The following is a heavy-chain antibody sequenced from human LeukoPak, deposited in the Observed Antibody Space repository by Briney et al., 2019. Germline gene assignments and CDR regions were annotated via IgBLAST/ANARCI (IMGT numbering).Heavy chain of an antibody. CDR1: GFTFSSYG. Sequence: GGSLRLSCAASGFTFSSYGMHWVRQAPGKGLEWVAVISYDGSNKHYADSVKGRFTISRDTSKNTLYLQMNSLRVEDTAVYYCAKDDYWGQGTLVTVSS. CDR3: AKDDY. V-gene: IGHV3-30*18. CDR2: ISYDGSNK. J-gene: IGHJ4*02.